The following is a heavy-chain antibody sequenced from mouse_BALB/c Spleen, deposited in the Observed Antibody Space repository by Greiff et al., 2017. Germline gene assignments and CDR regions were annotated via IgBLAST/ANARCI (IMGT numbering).Heavy chain of an antibody. CDR3: ARKGAYDGYYCDY. J-gene: IGHJ2*01. CDR1: GYTFTSYW. D-gene: IGHD2-3*01. V-gene: IGHV1S81*02. CDR2: INPSNGRT. Sequence: QVQLQQPGAELVKPGASVKLSCKASGYTFTSYWMHWVKQRPGQGLEWIGEINPSNGRTNYNEKFKSKATLTVDKSSSTAYMQLSSLTSEDSAVYYCARKGAYDGYYCDYWGQGTTLTVSS.